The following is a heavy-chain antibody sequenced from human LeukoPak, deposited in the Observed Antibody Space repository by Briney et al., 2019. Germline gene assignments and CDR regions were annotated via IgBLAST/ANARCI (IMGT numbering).Heavy chain of an antibody. CDR1: GFTFSSYW. CDR3: ARDGIMTYAFDI. Sequence: PGGSLRLSCSASGFTFSSYWMSWVRQAPGKGLEWIANIKQDGSVQNYVDSVKGRFTISRDNAKDSLFLQLNNLSAEDTAVYYCARDGIMTYAFDIWGQGTKVTVSP. D-gene: IGHD1-1*01. J-gene: IGHJ3*02. V-gene: IGHV3-7*01. CDR2: IKQDGSVQ.